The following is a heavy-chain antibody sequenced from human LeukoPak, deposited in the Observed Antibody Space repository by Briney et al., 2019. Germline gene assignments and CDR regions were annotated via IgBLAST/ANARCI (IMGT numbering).Heavy chain of an antibody. J-gene: IGHJ4*02. V-gene: IGHV4-59*12. CDR3: ARLNFRGGEALHFDS. D-gene: IGHD3-16*01. CDR2: IHFDGTT. Sequence: SETLSLTCSVSGGSLTNYYWGWIRQPPGKGLEFIGYIHFDGTTNYDSSLQSRVAISLDTSKIQFSLRLYSVTAADTALYFCARLNFRGGEALHFDSWGQGTLVTVSS. CDR1: GGSLTNYY.